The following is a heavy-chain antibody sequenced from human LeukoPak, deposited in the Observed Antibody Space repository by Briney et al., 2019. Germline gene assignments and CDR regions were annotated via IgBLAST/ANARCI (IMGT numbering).Heavy chain of an antibody. CDR1: GGTFSSYT. Sequence: SVKVSCKASGGTFSSYTISWVRQAPGQGLEWMGRIIPILGIANYAQKFQGRVTITADKSTSTAYMELRSLRSDDTAVYYCARDHRAYYDFWSGYYAPIRWFDPWGQGTLVTVSS. CDR3: ARDHRAYYDFWSGYYAPIRWFDP. V-gene: IGHV1-69*04. CDR2: IIPILGIA. D-gene: IGHD3-3*01. J-gene: IGHJ5*02.